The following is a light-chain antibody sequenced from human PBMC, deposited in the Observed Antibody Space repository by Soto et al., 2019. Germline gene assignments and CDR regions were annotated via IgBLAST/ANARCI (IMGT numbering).Light chain of an antibody. CDR2: GIS. CDR1: QSVNSN. CDR3: QQHGQWPIT. J-gene: IGKJ5*01. V-gene: IGKV3D-15*01. Sequence: EIVMTHSPATLSVSPLEIATLSCRAIQSVNSNYLAWYQQKPGQAPRLLIYGISKRATDIPDRFSGSGSGTEFTLTISSLQPEDFATYYCQQHGQWPITFGQGTRLEIK.